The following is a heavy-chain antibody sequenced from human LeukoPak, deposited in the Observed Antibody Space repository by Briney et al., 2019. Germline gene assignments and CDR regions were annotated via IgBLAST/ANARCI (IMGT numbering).Heavy chain of an antibody. J-gene: IGHJ6*04. D-gene: IGHD3-10*01. Sequence: GGSLRLSSAASGFTLSSYWMTWVRQAPGKGLEWVANIKQDGSEKYYVDSVKGRFIISRDNAKNSLYLQINSLRVEDTAVYYCAREAHFMVRGVSIRRDGLDVWGKGTTVTVSS. CDR1: GFTLSSYW. CDR2: IKQDGSEK. CDR3: AREAHFMVRGVSIRRDGLDV. V-gene: IGHV3-7*03.